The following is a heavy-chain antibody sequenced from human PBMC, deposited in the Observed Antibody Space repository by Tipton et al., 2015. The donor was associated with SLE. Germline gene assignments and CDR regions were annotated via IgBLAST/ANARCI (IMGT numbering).Heavy chain of an antibody. CDR2: IYYSGST. J-gene: IGHJ4*02. D-gene: IGHD6-19*01. V-gene: IGHV4-59*01. CDR3: ARDQRTVAGRGYFDY. CDR1: GGSIRGSY. Sequence: TLSLTCSVSGGSIRGSYWSWIRQPPRKGLEWIGYIYYSGSTNYNPSLMSRVTISVDTSKNQFTPKLNSVTTADTAVYYCARDQRTVAGRGYFDYWGQGTLVTVSS.